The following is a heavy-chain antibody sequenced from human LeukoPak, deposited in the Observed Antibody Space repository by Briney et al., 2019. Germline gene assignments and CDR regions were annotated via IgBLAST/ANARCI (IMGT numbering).Heavy chain of an antibody. Sequence: SETLSLTCAVYGGSFSGYYWSWIRQSPGKGLEWIGEITHSGSTNYNPSLKSRVTISVDTSKNQFSLKLSSVTAADTAVYYCAREGVGATTDYWGQGTLVTVSS. CDR2: ITHSGST. CDR1: GGSFSGYY. V-gene: IGHV4-34*01. D-gene: IGHD1-26*01. J-gene: IGHJ4*02. CDR3: AREGVGATTDY.